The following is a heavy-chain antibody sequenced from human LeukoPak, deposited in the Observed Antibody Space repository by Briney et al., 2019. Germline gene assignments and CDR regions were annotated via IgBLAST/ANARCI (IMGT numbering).Heavy chain of an antibody. Sequence: SETLSLTCAVSGGSISSSNWWNWVRQTPGKGLEWIGEIYHRGNTHYNPSLKSRVTMSVDTSTNPFSLRVNSVTAADTAVYYCARLYGNYQNYFDYWGQGTLVTVSS. CDR3: ARLYGNYQNYFDY. J-gene: IGHJ4*02. CDR1: GGSISSSNW. CDR2: IYHRGNT. D-gene: IGHD1-7*01. V-gene: IGHV4-4*02.